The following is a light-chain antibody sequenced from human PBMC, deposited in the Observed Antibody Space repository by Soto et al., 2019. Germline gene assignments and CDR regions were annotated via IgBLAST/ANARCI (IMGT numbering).Light chain of an antibody. Sequence: EIVLTQSPGTLSLSPGERATLSCRVSQSVSSNYLAWYQQKPGQAPRLVIYGASSRATGIPDRFSGSGSGTDFSLTISRLEPEDFAVYYCQQYGSSPWTFGQGAKVVIK. CDR2: GAS. V-gene: IGKV3-20*01. CDR1: QSVSSNY. CDR3: QQYGSSPWT. J-gene: IGKJ1*01.